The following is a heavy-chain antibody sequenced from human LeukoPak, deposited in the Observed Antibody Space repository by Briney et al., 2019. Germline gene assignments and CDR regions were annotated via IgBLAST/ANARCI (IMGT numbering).Heavy chain of an antibody. CDR3: AREMATDRGGFDY. D-gene: IGHD5-24*01. CDR2: VGHRGRT. V-gene: IGHV4-34*01. CDR1: GGSLSGYY. J-gene: IGHJ4*02. Sequence: PSETLSLTCAVYGGSLSGYYWSWIRQSPGKGLEWIGEVGHRGRTNYNASLKSRVTISVDTSKNQFSLRLSYVTAADTAVYHCAREMATDRGGFDYWGQGILVTVSS.